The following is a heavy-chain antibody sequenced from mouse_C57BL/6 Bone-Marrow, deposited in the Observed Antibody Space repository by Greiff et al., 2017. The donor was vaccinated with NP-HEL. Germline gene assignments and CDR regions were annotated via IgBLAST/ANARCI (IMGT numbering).Heavy chain of an antibody. D-gene: IGHD2-3*01. CDR2: IWPGGGT. CDR3: ARDDGYYGGFAY. J-gene: IGHJ3*01. V-gene: IGHV2-9-1*01. CDR1: GFSLTSYA. Sequence: VQLKESGPGLVAPSQSLSITCTVSGFSLTSYAISWVRQPPGKGLEWLGVIWPGGGTNYNSALKSRLSISKDNSKSQVFLKMNRLQTDDTARYSCARDDGYYGGFAYWGQGTLVTVSA.